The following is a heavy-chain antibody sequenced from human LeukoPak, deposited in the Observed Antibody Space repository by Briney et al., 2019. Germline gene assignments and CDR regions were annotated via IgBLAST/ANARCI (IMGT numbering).Heavy chain of an antibody. V-gene: IGHV4-39*01. Sequence: SETLSLTCTVSGGSISSSYYYLGWVRQPPGKGLEWFGSSYYSGWRTYYNPSLKSRVTISVDTSKNQFSLKLNSVTAADTAVYYCARLGCSSASCYPGNWGQGTLVTVSS. CDR1: GGSISSSYYY. J-gene: IGHJ4*02. CDR3: ARLGCSSASCYPGN. D-gene: IGHD2-2*01. CDR2: SYYSGWRT.